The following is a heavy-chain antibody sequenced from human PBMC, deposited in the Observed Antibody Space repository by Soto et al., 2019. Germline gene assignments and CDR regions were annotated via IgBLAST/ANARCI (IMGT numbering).Heavy chain of an antibody. CDR3: ARGRIQLWMN. D-gene: IGHD5-18*01. J-gene: IGHJ4*02. Sequence: KPSETLSLTCTVSGGSVSSGSYYWSWIRQPPGKGLEWIGYIYYSGSTNYNPSLKGRVTISVDTSKNQFSLKLSSVTAADTAVYYCARGRIQLWMNWGQGTLVTVSS. V-gene: IGHV4-61*01. CDR2: IYYSGST. CDR1: GGSVSSGSYY.